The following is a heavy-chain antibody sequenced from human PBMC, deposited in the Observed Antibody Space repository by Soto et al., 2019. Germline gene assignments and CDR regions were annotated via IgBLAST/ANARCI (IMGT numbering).Heavy chain of an antibody. CDR3: ARTIVATQEDAFDI. Sequence: QVQLQESGPGLVKPSETLSLTCTVSGGSISSYYWSWIRQPPGKGLEWIGYIYYSGSTNYNPSLKSRVTISVDTSKNQFSLKLSSETAADTAVYYCARTIVATQEDAFDIWGQGTMVTVSS. CDR2: IYYSGST. J-gene: IGHJ3*02. V-gene: IGHV4-59*08. D-gene: IGHD5-12*01. CDR1: GGSISSYY.